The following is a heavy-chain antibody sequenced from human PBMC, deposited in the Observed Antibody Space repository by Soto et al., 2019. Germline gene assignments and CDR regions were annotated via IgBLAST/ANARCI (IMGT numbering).Heavy chain of an antibody. V-gene: IGHV1-46*04. CDR3: ARVVRFCSSPSCRGRNWFDP. J-gene: IGHJ5*02. D-gene: IGHD2-2*01. CDR2: INPSARSA. Sequence: ASVKVSCKASGYTFTNYYLHWVRQAPGQGLEWVGMINPSARSASYAQKLRGRLTMDRDTSTTTVYMELSRLTFEDTAVYHCARVVRFCSSPSCRGRNWFDPWGQGTLVTVSS. CDR1: GYTFTNYY.